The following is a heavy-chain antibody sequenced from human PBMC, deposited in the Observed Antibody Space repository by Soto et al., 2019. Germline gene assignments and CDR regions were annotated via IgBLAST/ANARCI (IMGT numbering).Heavy chain of an antibody. CDR3: AWSEVAAAGTRYTWFDP. CDR1: GFTFSSYA. V-gene: IGHV3-23*01. J-gene: IGHJ5*02. CDR2: ISASGGST. D-gene: IGHD6-13*01. Sequence: PGGSLRLSCAASGFTFSSYAMSWVRQAPGKGLEWVSAISASGGSTYYADSVKGRFTISRDNSKNTLYLQMNSLRAEDTAVYYCAWSEVAAAGTRYTWFDPWAQRTLVTVSS.